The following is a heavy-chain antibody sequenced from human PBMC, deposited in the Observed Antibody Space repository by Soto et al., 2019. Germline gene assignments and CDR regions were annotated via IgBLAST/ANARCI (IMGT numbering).Heavy chain of an antibody. Sequence: QLQLQESGPGLVKPSETLSLTCTVSGGSISSSSYYWGWIRQPPGKGLEWIGSIYYSGSTYYNPSLKSRVTISVDTSKNQFSLKLSSVTAADTAVYYCARERRHSSGPKHWGQGTLVTVSS. CDR1: GGSISSSSYY. CDR2: IYYSGST. D-gene: IGHD6-19*01. CDR3: ARERRHSSGPKH. J-gene: IGHJ1*01. V-gene: IGHV4-39*02.